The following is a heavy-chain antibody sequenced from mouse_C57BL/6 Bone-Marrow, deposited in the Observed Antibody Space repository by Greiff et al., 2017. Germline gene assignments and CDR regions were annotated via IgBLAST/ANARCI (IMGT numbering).Heavy chain of an antibody. CDR2: IDPENGDT. J-gene: IGHJ3*01. Sequence: VKLQQSGAELVRPGASVKLSCTASGFNIKDDYMHWVKQRPEQGLEWIGWIDPENGDTEYASKFQGKATITADTSSNTGYLQLSSLTSEDTAFYYCTTAAYGYDGVAYWGQGTLVTVSA. CDR3: TTAAYGYDGVAY. D-gene: IGHD2-2*01. V-gene: IGHV14-4*01. CDR1: GFNIKDDY.